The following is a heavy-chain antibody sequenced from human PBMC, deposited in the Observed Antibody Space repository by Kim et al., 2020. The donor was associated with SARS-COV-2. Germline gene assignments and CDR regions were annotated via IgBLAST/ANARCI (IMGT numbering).Heavy chain of an antibody. V-gene: IGHV7-4-1*02. D-gene: IGHD2-2*01. CDR3: AREGCSTTKCYPWSNWLDP. J-gene: IGHJ5*02. Sequence: ASVKVSCKASGYTFTDYTINWVRQAPGQGLEWMGWINTNTGNPAYGQGFAGRFVFSLDTSVSTAYLQINSLKAEDTAIYYCAREGCSTTKCYPWSNWLDPWGQGTLVTVSS. CDR2: INTNTGNP. CDR1: GYTFTDYT.